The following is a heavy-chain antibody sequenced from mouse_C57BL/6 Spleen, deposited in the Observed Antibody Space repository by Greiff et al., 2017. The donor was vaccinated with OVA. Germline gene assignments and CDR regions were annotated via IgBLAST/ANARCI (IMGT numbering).Heavy chain of an antibody. CDR2: IDPSDSYT. J-gene: IGHJ2*01. CDR1: GYTFTSYW. V-gene: IGHV1-59*01. Sequence: QVQLKQPGAELVRPGTSVKLSCKASGYTFTSYWMHWVKQRPGQGLEWIGVIDPSDSYTNYNQKFKGKATLTVDTSSSTAYMQLSSLTSEDSAVYYCGTGTDYFDYWGQGTTLTVSS. D-gene: IGHD4-1*01. CDR3: GTGTDYFDY.